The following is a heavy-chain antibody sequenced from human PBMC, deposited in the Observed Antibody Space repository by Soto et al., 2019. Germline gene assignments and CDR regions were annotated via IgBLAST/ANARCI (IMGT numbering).Heavy chain of an antibody. D-gene: IGHD3-22*01. V-gene: IGHV4-38-2*02. CDR1: GYSISSGYY. Sequence: SETLSLTCAVSGYSISSGYYWGWIRQPPGKGLEWIGSIYHSGSTYYNPSLKSRVTISVDTSKNQFSLKLSSVTAADTAVYYCAREEGLLPPYYYYYGMDVWGQGATVTVSS. J-gene: IGHJ6*02. CDR2: IYHSGST. CDR3: AREEGLLPPYYYYYGMDV.